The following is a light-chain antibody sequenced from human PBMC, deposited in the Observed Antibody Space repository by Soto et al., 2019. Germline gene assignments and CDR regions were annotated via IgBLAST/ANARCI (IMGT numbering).Light chain of an antibody. CDR1: QTGSSKY. CDR3: QQYGTTRIT. J-gene: IGKJ5*01. V-gene: IGKV3-20*01. CDR2: GTS. Sequence: IVLTQSPGTVSLSPGERATLSCRASQTGSSKYLAWYKQKPGQAPRLLIYGTSTRATGVPDRFSGSGSGTDFTLTINRLEPEDFAVYYCQQYGTTRITFGQGTRLEI.